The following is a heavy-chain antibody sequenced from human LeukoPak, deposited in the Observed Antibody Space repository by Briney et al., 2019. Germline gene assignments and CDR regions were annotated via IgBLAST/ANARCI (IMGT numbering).Heavy chain of an antibody. D-gene: IGHD3-10*01. V-gene: IGHV3-48*04. CDR3: AREAYGSGFGRRMDV. CDR2: ISSSSSTI. Sequence: PGGSLRLSCAASGFTFSSYSMNWVRQAPGKGLEWVSYISSSSSTIYYADSVKGRFTISRDNAKNSLYLQMNSLRAEDTAVYYCAREAYGSGFGRRMDVWGQGTTVTVSS. CDR1: GFTFSSYS. J-gene: IGHJ6*02.